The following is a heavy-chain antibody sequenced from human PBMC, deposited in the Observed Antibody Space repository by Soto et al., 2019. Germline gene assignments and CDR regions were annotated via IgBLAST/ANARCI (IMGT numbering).Heavy chain of an antibody. Sequence: PAGSIGLSCAASGYTFSSYGMHGVRKTQGKGLEWVAVIWYDGSNKYYADSVKGRFTISRDNSKNTLYLQMNSLRAEDTAVYYCARDNRYFDWFPGFDYWGQGTLVTVSS. CDR1: GYTFSSYG. V-gene: IGHV3-33*01. D-gene: IGHD3-9*01. CDR3: ARDNRYFDWFPGFDY. J-gene: IGHJ4*02. CDR2: IWYDGSNK.